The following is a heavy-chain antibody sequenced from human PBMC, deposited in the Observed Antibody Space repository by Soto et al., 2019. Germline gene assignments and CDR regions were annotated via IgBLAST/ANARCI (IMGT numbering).Heavy chain of an antibody. CDR2: INHSGST. CDR1: GGSFSGYY. V-gene: IGHV4-34*01. D-gene: IGHD2-15*01. CDR3: ARVGSGGSARLGY. J-gene: IGHJ4*02. Sequence: SETLSLTCAVYGGSFSGYYWSWIRQPPGKGLEWIGEINHSGSTNYNPSLKSRVTISVDTSKNQFSLKLSSVTAADTAVYYCARVGSGGSARLGYWGQGTLVTVSS.